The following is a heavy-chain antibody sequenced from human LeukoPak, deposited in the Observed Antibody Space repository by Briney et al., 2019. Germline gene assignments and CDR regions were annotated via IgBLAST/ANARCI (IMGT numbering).Heavy chain of an antibody. CDR2: IKQGGSEK. Sequence: PGGSLRLSCAASGFTFSSYWMSWVRQAPGKGLEWVANIKQGGSEKYYVDSVKGRFTISRDNAKNSLYLQMNSLRAEDTAVYYCARAPYCIGGSCRFDYWGQGTLSPSPQ. CDR1: GFTFSSYW. CDR3: ARAPYCIGGSCRFDY. J-gene: IGHJ4*02. D-gene: IGHD2-15*01. V-gene: IGHV3-7*03.